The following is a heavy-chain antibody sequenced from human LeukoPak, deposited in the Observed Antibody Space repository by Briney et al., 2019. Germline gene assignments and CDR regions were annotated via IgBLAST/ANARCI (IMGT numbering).Heavy chain of an antibody. J-gene: IGHJ4*02. CDR3: ARGYYDILTGYLNLFDY. CDR2: IYPGDSDT. V-gene: IGHV5-51*01. Sequence: PEESLKISCKGSGYSFTSYWIGWVRQMPGKGLEWMGIIYPGDSDTRYSPSFQGQVTISADKSISTAYLQWSSLKASDTAMYYCARGYYDILTGYLNLFDYWGQGTLVTVSS. D-gene: IGHD3-9*01. CDR1: GYSFTSYW.